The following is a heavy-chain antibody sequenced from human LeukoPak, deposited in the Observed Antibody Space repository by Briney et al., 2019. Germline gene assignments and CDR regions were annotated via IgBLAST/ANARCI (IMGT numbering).Heavy chain of an antibody. CDR1: GGSISSHN. CDR2: IYYSGNT. CDR3: ARDLQGQGYFDY. Sequence: SETLSLTCTVSGGSISSHNWSWIRQSPGKGLEGIGYIYYSGNTNYNPSLKSRVTMSVATSKNQFSLKLRSVTAADTAVYYCARDLQGQGYFDYWGQGTLVTVSS. J-gene: IGHJ4*02. V-gene: IGHV4-59*11.